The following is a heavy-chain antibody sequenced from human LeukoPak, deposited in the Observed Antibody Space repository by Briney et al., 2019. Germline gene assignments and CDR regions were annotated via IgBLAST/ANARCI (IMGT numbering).Heavy chain of an antibody. D-gene: IGHD2-8*01. CDR2: INPNSGDT. V-gene: IGHV1-2*02. CDR3: ARGGLRVMVYRLYYMDV. CDR1: GYTFTGYY. J-gene: IGHJ6*03. Sequence: ASVKVSRKASGYTFTGYYMHWVRQAPGQGLEWMGWINPNSGDTKYAQKFQGRVTMTRDTSISTAYMELTRLRSDDTAVYYCARGGLRVMVYRLYYMDVWGKGTTVTVSS.